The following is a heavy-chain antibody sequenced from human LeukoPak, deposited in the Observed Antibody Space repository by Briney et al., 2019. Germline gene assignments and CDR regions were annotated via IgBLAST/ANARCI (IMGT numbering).Heavy chain of an antibody. Sequence: GGSPRLSCAASGFTFSSYGMHWVRQAPGKGLEWVAVISYDGSNKYYADSVKGRFTISRDNSKNTLYLQMNSLRAEDTAVYYCAKDTTLLLSGDAFDIWGQGTMVAVSS. J-gene: IGHJ3*02. CDR1: GFTFSSYG. V-gene: IGHV3-30*18. D-gene: IGHD2/OR15-2a*01. CDR2: ISYDGSNK. CDR3: AKDTTLLLSGDAFDI.